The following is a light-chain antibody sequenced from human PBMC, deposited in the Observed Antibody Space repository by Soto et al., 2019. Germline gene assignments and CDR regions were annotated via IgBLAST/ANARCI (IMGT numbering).Light chain of an antibody. CDR3: QHYHGWPIT. V-gene: IGKV3-15*01. CDR2: DAS. CDR1: QSVSSH. J-gene: IGKJ5*01. Sequence: EIVMTQSPATLSVSSGEGATVXXRASQSVSSHLAWYQHKPGQAPRLXLYDASTRATGIPARFSGSGSGTEFTLTISSLQSEDFAVYYCQHYHGWPITFGQGTRLEIK.